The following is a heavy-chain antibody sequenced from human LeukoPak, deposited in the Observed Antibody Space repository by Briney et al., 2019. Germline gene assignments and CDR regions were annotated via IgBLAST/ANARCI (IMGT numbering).Heavy chain of an antibody. CDR2: ISGSGGST. D-gene: IGHD3-9*01. V-gene: IGHV3-23*01. Sequence: GGSLRLSCAASGFTFSSYAMSWVRQAPGKGLEWVSAISGSGGSTYYADSVKGRFTISRDNSKNTLYLQMNSLRAEDTAVYYCAKDSPPLRYFLIGGFDYWGQGTLVTVSS. J-gene: IGHJ4*02. CDR3: AKDSPPLRYFLIGGFDY. CDR1: GFTFSSYA.